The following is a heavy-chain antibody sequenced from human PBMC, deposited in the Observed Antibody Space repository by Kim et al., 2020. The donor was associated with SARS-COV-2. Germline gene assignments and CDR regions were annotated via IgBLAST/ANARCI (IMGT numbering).Heavy chain of an antibody. D-gene: IGHD6-13*01. Sequence: SETLSLTCAVYGGSFSGYYWSWIRQPPGKGLEWIGEINHSGSTNYNPSLKSRVTISVDTSKNQFSLKLSSVTAADTAVYYCARETLRYSSNIYYYYGMDVWGQGTTVTVSS. CDR2: INHSGST. V-gene: IGHV4-34*01. J-gene: IGHJ6*02. CDR3: ARETLRYSSNIYYYYGMDV. CDR1: GGSFSGYY.